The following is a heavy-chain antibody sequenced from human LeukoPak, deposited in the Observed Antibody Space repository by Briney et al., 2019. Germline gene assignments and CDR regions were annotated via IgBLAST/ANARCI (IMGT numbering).Heavy chain of an antibody. CDR3: ASRPDFCDGPRFDY. Sequence: SETLSLTCTVSGDSISTYYWSWIRQPPGKGLEWLGYIYYTGTTNYNPFLKTRVTMSVDTSKNQFSLKLSSETAADTAVYYCASRPDFCDGPRFDYQGPATIVTASS. J-gene: IGHJ5*01. CDR1: GDSISTYY. CDR2: IYYTGTT. V-gene: IGHV4-59*01.